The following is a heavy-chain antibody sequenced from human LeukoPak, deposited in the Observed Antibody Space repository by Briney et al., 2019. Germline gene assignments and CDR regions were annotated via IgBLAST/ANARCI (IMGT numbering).Heavy chain of an antibody. CDR3: ASRGPYDSSGYYMGSFDY. V-gene: IGHV3-30*02. D-gene: IGHD3-22*01. Sequence: PGGSLRLSCGASGFTFSSSAMHWVRQGPGKGLEWVAYIAHHGNNKYYADSVKGRFTISRDNSKGSLYLQMNSLRAEDTAVYYCASRGPYDSSGYYMGSFDYWGQGTLVTVSS. CDR1: GFTFSSSA. CDR2: IAHHGNNK. J-gene: IGHJ4*02.